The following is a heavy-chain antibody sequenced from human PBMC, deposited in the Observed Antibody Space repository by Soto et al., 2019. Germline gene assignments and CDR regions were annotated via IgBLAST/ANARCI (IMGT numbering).Heavy chain of an antibody. V-gene: IGHV4-59*01. D-gene: IGHD2-21*01. Sequence: PSETLSLTCTVSGGSLTDYYWNWIRQSPGKGLEWIGYGYYSGSTNYNPSLRSRVTISVDTSKNQFSLKLNSVTAADTAVYFCARGNDWKSSTFDIWGQGTMVTVSS. CDR3: ARGNDWKSSTFDI. CDR1: GGSLTDYY. CDR2: GYYSGST. J-gene: IGHJ3*02.